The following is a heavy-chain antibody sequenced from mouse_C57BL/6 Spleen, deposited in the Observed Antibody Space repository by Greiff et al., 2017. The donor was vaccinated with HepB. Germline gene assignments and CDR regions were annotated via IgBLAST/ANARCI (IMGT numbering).Heavy chain of an antibody. D-gene: IGHD2-4*01. CDR1: GFTFSSYA. J-gene: IGHJ2*01. Sequence: EVQRVESGGGLVKPGGSLKLSCAASGFTFSSYAMSWVRQTPEKRLEWVATISDGGSYTYYPDNVKGRFTISRDNAKNNLYLQMSHLKSEDTAMYYCARRDYDFDYWGQGTTLTVSS. V-gene: IGHV5-4*01. CDR3: ARRDYDFDY. CDR2: ISDGGSYT.